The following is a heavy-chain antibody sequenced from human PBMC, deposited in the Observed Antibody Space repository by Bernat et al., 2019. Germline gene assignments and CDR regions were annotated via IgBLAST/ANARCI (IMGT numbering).Heavy chain of an antibody. CDR3: ARGSGPYRNGIYNPHFDY. D-gene: IGHD1-1*01. J-gene: IGHJ4*02. CDR2: IWYDGSNK. Sequence: QAQLVESGGDVVQPGRSLRLSCAASGISFSSYAMHWVRQAPGKGLEWVAVIWYDGSNKYYADSVKGRFTISRDNSKNRLHLQMDSLRVEDTAVYYCARGSGPYRNGIYNPHFDYWGQGTLVTVSS. V-gene: IGHV3-33*01. CDR1: GISFSSYA.